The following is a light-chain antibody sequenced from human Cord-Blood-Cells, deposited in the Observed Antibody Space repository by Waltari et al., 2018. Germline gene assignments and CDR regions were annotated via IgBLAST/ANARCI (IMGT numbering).Light chain of an antibody. J-gene: IGLJ2*01. CDR1: SGHSSYA. CDR2: LNSDGSH. V-gene: IGLV4-69*01. CDR3: QTLGTGIVV. Sequence: TLCSGHSSYAKAWHQQQAEKGPRYLIKLNSDGSHSKGDGIRDRFSGASPGAERYLTISSLQSEDEADYYCQTLGTGIVVFGGGTKLTVL.